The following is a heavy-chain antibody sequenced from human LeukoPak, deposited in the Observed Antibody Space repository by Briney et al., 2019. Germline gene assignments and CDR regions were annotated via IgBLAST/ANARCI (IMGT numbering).Heavy chain of an antibody. Sequence: PGGSLRLSCAASGFTFSGYEMNWVRQAPGKGLEWVSYISSSGSTKYYADSVKGRFTISRDNSKNTLYLQMNSLRAEDTAVYYCAKHTYQLYSYYMDVWGTGTTVTISS. J-gene: IGHJ6*03. CDR1: GFTFSGYE. CDR3: AKHTYQLYSYYMDV. D-gene: IGHD2-21*01. V-gene: IGHV3-48*03. CDR2: ISSSGSTK.